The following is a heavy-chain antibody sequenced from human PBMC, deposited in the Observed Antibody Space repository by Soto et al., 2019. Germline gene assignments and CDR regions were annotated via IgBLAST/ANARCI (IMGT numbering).Heavy chain of an antibody. CDR2: IYYSGST. Sequence: SSETLSLTCTVSGGSISSGGYYWSWIRQHPGKGLEWIGYIYYSGSTYYNPSLKSRVTISVDTSKNQFSLKLSSVTAADTAVYYCARDRRYCSGGSCYSSWFDPWGQGTLVTVSS. CDR3: ARDRRYCSGGSCYSSWFDP. J-gene: IGHJ5*02. D-gene: IGHD2-15*01. CDR1: GGSISSGGYY. V-gene: IGHV4-31*03.